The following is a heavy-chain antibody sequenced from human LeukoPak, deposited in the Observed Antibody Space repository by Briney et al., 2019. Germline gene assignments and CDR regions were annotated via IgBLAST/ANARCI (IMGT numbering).Heavy chain of an antibody. CDR2: ISDSGGRT. CDR1: GITLSNYG. V-gene: IGHV3-23*01. D-gene: IGHD3-22*01. CDR3: AKRGVVIRVILVGFHKEAYYFDS. Sequence: GGSLRLSCAVSGITLSNYGMSWVRQAPGKGLEWVAGISDSGGRTNYADSVKGRFTISRVNPKNTLYLQMNSLRAEDTAVYFCAKRGVVIRVILVGFHKEAYYFDSWGQGALVTVSS. J-gene: IGHJ4*02.